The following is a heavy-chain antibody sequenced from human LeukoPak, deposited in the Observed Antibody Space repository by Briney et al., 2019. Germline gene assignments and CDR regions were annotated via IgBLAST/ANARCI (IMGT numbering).Heavy chain of an antibody. CDR1: GDSVSSNSAA. D-gene: IGHD1-1*01. CDR2: TYYRSKWYN. V-gene: IGHV6-1*01. CDR3: ARDHPGMYNWNDWGYFDY. J-gene: IGHJ4*02. Sequence: SQTLSLTCAISGDSVSSNSAAWNWIRQSPSRGLEWLGRTYYRSKWYNDYAVSVKSRITINPDTSKNQFSLQLNSVTPEDTAVYYCARDHPGMYNWNDWGYFDYWGQGTLVTVSS.